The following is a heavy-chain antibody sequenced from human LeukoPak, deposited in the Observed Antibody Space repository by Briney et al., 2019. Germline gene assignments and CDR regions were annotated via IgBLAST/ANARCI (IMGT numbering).Heavy chain of an antibody. CDR2: IYHSGST. J-gene: IGHJ3*02. CDR1: GGSISSYY. Sequence: SETLSLTCTVFGGSISSYYWSWIRQPPGKGLEWIGSIYHSGSTYYNPSLKSRVTISVDTSKNQFSLKLSSVTAADTAVYYCARRDYGDYEVDDAFDIWGQGTMVTVSS. V-gene: IGHV4-59*12. CDR3: ARRDYGDYEVDDAFDI. D-gene: IGHD4-17*01.